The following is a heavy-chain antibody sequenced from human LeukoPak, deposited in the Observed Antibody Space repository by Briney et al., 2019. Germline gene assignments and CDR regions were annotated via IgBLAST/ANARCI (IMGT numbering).Heavy chain of an antibody. D-gene: IGHD4-17*01. Sequence: SETLSLTCTVSGDSISSSNCYWGWIRQPQGKGLEWIGSIYFSGGTYYNASLKSRVTISVDTSKNQFSLKLSSVTAADTAVYYCARVSGDYAYFDYWGQGTLVTVSS. CDR1: GDSISSSNCY. CDR3: ARVSGDYAYFDY. J-gene: IGHJ4*02. CDR2: IYFSGGT. V-gene: IGHV4-39*07.